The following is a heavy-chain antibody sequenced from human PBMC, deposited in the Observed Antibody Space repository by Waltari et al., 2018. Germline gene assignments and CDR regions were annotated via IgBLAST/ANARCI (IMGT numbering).Heavy chain of an antibody. J-gene: IGHJ5*02. CDR3: ARVRSWPGSWFDP. CDR1: GGSISSGSYY. D-gene: IGHD6-13*01. CDR2: IYTSGST. V-gene: IGHV4-61*02. Sequence: QVQLQESGPGLVKPSQTLSLTCTVSGGSISSGSYYWSWIRQPAGKGLEWIGRIYTSGSTNYNPSLKSRVTISVDTSKNQFSQKLSSVTAADTAVYYCARVRSWPGSWFDPWGQGTLVTVSS.